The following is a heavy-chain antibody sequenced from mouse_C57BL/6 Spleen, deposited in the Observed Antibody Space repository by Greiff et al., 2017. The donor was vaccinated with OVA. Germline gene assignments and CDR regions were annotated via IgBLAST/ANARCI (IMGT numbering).Heavy chain of an antibody. CDR2: IRNKANGYTT. CDR3: ARSFPFAY. CDR1: GFTFTDYY. V-gene: IGHV7-3*01. Sequence: EVQLQESGGGLVQPGGSLSLSCAASGFTFTDYYMSWVRQPPGKALEWLGFIRNKANGYTTEYSASVKGRFTISRDNSQSILYLQMNALRAEDSATYYCARSFPFAYWGQGTLVTVSA. J-gene: IGHJ3*01.